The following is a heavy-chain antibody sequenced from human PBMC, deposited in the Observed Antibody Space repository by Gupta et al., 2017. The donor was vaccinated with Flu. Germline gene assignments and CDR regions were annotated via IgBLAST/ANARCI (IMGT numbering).Heavy chain of an antibody. CDR1: GGSFSGYY. CDR3: ARGRVRFQLGYGSGSRGPFDY. V-gene: IGHV4-34*01. J-gene: IGHJ4*02. CDR2: INHSGST. D-gene: IGHD3-10*01. Sequence: QVQLQQWGAGLLKPSETLSLTCAVYGGSFSGYYWSWIRQPPGKGLEWIGEINHSGSTNYNPSLKGRVTISVDTSKNQFSLKLSSVTAADTAVYYCARGRVRFQLGYGSGSRGPFDYWGQGTLVTVSS.